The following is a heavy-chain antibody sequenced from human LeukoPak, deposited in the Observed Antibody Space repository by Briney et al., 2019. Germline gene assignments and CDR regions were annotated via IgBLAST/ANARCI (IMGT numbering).Heavy chain of an antibody. Sequence: PGGSLRLSCAASGFTFSSYWMHWVRQAPGKGLVWVSRINIYGSDTSYADSVKGRFTISRDNAKNTLSLQMNSLRVEDTAVYYCARDLAWGAFDYWGQGTLVTVSS. CDR3: ARDLAWGAFDY. V-gene: IGHV3-74*01. J-gene: IGHJ4*02. D-gene: IGHD7-27*01. CDR1: GFTFSSYW. CDR2: INIYGSDT.